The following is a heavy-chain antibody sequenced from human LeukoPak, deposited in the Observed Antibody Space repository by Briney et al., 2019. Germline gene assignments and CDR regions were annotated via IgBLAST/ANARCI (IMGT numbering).Heavy chain of an antibody. D-gene: IGHD2-21*02. J-gene: IGHJ6*04. CDR3: ATYVDTSIPPCLDV. Sequence: GGSLRLSCAASGFTFSAYSMHWVRQAPGKGLEWVAIISYDGSDKYYADSVKGRFTVSRDNSKNTLYLQMNSLRADDTAVYYCATYVDTSIPPCLDVWGKGTTVTVSS. V-gene: IGHV3-30*04. CDR1: GFTFSAYS. CDR2: ISYDGSDK.